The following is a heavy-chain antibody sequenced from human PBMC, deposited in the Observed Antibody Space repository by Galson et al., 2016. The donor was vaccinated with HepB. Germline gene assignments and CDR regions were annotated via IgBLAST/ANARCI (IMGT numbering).Heavy chain of an antibody. CDR1: GFTFSNYA. Sequence: SLRLSCAASGFTFSNYAMSWVRQAPGKWLEWVSAISGSSASLYYADSVKGRFTISRDNSKDTMSLQMNGLRAEDTAIYYCAKSVRGDGYLDYWGQGTLVTVSS. V-gene: IGHV3-23*01. CDR2: ISGSSASL. J-gene: IGHJ4*02. D-gene: IGHD2-21*01. CDR3: AKSVRGDGYLDY.